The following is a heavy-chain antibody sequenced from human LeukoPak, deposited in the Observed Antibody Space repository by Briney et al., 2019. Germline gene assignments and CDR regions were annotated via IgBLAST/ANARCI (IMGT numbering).Heavy chain of an antibody. D-gene: IGHD6-19*01. J-gene: IGHJ4*02. CDR3: ARRAVAASVPFDY. V-gene: IGHV3-7*01. CDR2: IKQDGSEK. CDR1: GFTFSTYW. Sequence: PGGSLRLSCAASGFTFSTYWMSWVRQAPGKGLEWVANIKQDGSEKYYADSVKGRFTISRDNAKNSLYLQMNSLRAEDTAVYYCARRAVAASVPFDYWGQGTLVTVSS.